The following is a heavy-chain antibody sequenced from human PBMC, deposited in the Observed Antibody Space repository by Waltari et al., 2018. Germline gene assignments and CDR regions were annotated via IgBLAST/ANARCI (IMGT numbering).Heavy chain of an antibody. V-gene: IGHV4-59*11. CDR3: ARGQITIFGVVIDYYYYGMDV. D-gene: IGHD3-3*01. CDR2: LYYSGST. CDR1: GGSISSHY. Sequence: QVQLQESGPGLVTPSETLSLTCTVSGGSISSHYSSWIVPPPWKGLEWIGYLYYSGSTNYNPSLKSRVTISVGTSKNHFSLKLSSVTTADTAVYYCARGQITIFGVVIDYYYYGMDVWGQGTTVTASS. J-gene: IGHJ6*02.